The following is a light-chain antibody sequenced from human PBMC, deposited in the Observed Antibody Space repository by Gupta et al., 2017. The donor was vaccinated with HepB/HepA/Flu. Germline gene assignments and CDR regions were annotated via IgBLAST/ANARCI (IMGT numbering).Light chain of an antibody. V-gene: IGKV3-20*01. Sequence: EIVLTQSPVTLSLSPGERATLSCRASQSVTSYLAWYQQKPGQAPRLLIYGASSRATGIPDRFSGSGSGTDFTLTISRLEPEDFAVYYCQRYNNSPTWTFGQGTKVEIK. CDR3: QRYNNSPTWT. CDR2: GAS. J-gene: IGKJ1*01. CDR1: QSVTSY.